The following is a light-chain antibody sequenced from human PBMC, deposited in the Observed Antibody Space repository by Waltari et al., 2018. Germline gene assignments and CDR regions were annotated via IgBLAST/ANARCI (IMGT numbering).Light chain of an antibody. CDR2: KNS. J-gene: IGLJ3*02. V-gene: IGLV1-47*01. Sequence: QSVLTQPPSTSATPGQRVTISCSGSKSNIGNNSVYWYQQVPGMAPKLIIYKNSQRPRGVPDRFSGSKSGTSASLAVSGLRSEDEATYHCAAWDDGWSGPWVFGGGTRVTVL. CDR1: KSNIGNNS. CDR3: AAWDDGWSGPWV.